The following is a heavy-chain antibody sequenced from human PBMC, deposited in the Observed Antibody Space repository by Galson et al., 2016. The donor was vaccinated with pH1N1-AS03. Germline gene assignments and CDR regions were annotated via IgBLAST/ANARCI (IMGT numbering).Heavy chain of an antibody. CDR1: GFTFSSYA. Sequence: SLRLSCAASGFTFSSYAMHWVRQAPGKGLEWVAVVSYDGSNKYYADSVKGRFTISRDHSKNTLYLQMSSLRAEDTAVYYCAKDRSSWPPGWGSVDSWGQGTLVTVSS. CDR3: AKDRSSWPPGWGSVDS. D-gene: IGHD6-13*01. V-gene: IGHV3-30*07. J-gene: IGHJ4*02. CDR2: VSYDGSNK.